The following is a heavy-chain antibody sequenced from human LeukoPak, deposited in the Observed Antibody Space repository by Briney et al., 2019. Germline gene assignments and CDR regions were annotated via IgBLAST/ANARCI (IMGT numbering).Heavy chain of an antibody. CDR1: GGSISSGGYY. Sequence: PSQTLSLTCTVSGGSISSGGYYWSWIRQHPGKGLEWIGYIYYSGSTYYNPSLKSRVTISVDTSKNQFSLKLSSVTAADTAVYYCAREIFLRYDSSGYRAFDIWGQGTMVTVSS. V-gene: IGHV4-31*03. J-gene: IGHJ3*02. CDR3: AREIFLRYDSSGYRAFDI. CDR2: IYYSGST. D-gene: IGHD3-22*01.